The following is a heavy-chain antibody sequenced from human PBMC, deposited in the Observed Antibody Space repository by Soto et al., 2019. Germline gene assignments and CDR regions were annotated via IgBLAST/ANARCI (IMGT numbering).Heavy chain of an antibody. V-gene: IGHV1-58*01. CDR2: IVVGSGNT. CDR3: AAEYYDSSGYVSYYGMDV. CDR1: GFTFTSSA. Sequence: VASVKVSCKASGFTFTSSAVQWVRQARGQRLEWIGWIVVGSGNTNYAQKFQERVTITRDMSTSTAYMELSSLRSEDTAVYYCAAEYYDSSGYVSYYGMDVWGQGTTVTVSS. J-gene: IGHJ6*02. D-gene: IGHD3-22*01.